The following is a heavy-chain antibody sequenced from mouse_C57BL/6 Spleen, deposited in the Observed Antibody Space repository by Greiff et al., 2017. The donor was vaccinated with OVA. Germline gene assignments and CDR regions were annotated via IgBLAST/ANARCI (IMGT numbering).Heavy chain of an antibody. CDR1: GYTFTSYW. CDR3: AVGGYGSSSDY. D-gene: IGHD1-1*01. Sequence: QVHVKQPGAELVKPGSSVKLSCKASGYTFTSYWMHWVKQRPIQGLEWIGNIDPSDSETHYNQKFKDKATLTVDKSSSTAYMQLSSLTSEDSAVYYCAVGGYGSSSDYWGQGTTLTVSS. CDR2: IDPSDSET. V-gene: IGHV1-52*01. J-gene: IGHJ2*01.